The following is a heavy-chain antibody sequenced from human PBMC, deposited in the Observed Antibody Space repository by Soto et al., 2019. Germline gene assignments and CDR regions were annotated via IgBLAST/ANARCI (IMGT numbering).Heavy chain of an antibody. CDR1: GFTFSTYW. D-gene: IGHD1-26*01. CDR2: INQDGSEK. J-gene: IGHJ4*02. Sequence: GGSLRLSCAASGFTFSTYWMGWVRQAPGKGLEWVANINQDGSEKYYVDSVKGRFTISRDNAKNSLHLQINSLRVEDTAVYYCARDVLGPFDYWCQAPLLTVST. CDR3: ARDVLGPFDY. V-gene: IGHV3-7*01.